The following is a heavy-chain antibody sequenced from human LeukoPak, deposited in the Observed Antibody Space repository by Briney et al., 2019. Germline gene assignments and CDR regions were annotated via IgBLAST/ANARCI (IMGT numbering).Heavy chain of an antibody. CDR1: GFTFSSYW. V-gene: IGHV3-7*04. CDR2: MKQDGSEK. CDR3: ARERWAPAANFFDY. Sequence: GESLEISCAASGFTFSSYWMRWVRQAPGKGLEWVANMKQDGSEKYYVDSVKGRFTISRDNAKNSLNLQMNSLRAEDTAVFYCARERWAPAANFFDYWGQGTLVTVSS. D-gene: IGHD2-2*01. J-gene: IGHJ4*02.